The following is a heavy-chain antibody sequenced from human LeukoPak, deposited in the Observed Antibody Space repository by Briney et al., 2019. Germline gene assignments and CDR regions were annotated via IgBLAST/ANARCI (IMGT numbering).Heavy chain of an antibody. CDR2: IYTSGTT. D-gene: IGHD6-19*01. V-gene: IGHV4-61*02. Sequence: SETLSLTCTVSGGSISSGRYYWSWIRQPAGKGLEWIGRIYTSGTTNYNSSLRSRVTISLDTSKNQFSLRLRSVTAADTAVCYCARAPAPHISGSDYHFDYWGQGTLVTVSS. CDR3: ARAPAPHISGSDYHFDY. J-gene: IGHJ4*02. CDR1: GGSISSGRYY.